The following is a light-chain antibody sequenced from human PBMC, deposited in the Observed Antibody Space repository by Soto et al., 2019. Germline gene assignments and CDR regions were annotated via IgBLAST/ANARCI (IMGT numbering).Light chain of an antibody. CDR3: AAGDSSLSAGYV. CDR1: SSNIGANT. CDR2: SNS. Sequence: QSVLTQPPSASGTPGQRVTISCSGSSSNIGANTVNWYQHFPGTAPKLLMYSNSQRPSGVPDRFSGSKSGTSASLAISGPQSEDEADYYCAAGDSSLSAGYVFGTGTKVTVL. J-gene: IGLJ1*01. V-gene: IGLV1-44*01.